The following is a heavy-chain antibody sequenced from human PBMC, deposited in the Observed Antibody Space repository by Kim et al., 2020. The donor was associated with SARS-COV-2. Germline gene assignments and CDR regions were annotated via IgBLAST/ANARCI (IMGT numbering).Heavy chain of an antibody. CDR3: ARRGFNDNSGFFGH. CDR2: IYPDDSDT. CDR1: GYKFSSYW. Sequence: GESLKISCKGSGYKFSSYWIGWVRQMPGNGLEWMGLIYPDDSDTRYSPSFQGQVTISVDKSSATAYLQWASLKASDTAMYYCARRGFNDNSGFFGHWGQGTPVTVSP. V-gene: IGHV5-51*01. J-gene: IGHJ4*02. D-gene: IGHD3-22*01.